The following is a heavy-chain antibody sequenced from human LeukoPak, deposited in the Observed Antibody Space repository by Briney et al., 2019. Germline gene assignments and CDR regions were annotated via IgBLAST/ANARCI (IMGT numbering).Heavy chain of an antibody. CDR3: AKDRYYYDSSRWFESRGTNWFDP. CDR2: ISGSGGST. V-gene: IGHV3-23*01. Sequence: PGGSLRLSCAASGFTFSSYAMSWVRQAPGKGLEWVSAISGSGGSTYYADSVKGRFTISRDNSKNTLYLQMNSLRAEDTAVYYCAKDRYYYDSSRWFESRGTNWFDPWGQGTLVTVSS. CDR1: GFTFSSYA. J-gene: IGHJ5*02. D-gene: IGHD3-22*01.